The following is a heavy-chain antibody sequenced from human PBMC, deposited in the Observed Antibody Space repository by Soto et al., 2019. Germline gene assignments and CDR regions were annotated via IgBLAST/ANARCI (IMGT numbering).Heavy chain of an antibody. CDR3: ARTLRGRGVKYFDD. CDR1: GDSVSNNSVA. D-gene: IGHD3-10*01. CDR2: TYYRSKWHY. V-gene: IGHV6-1*01. Sequence: SQTLSLTCAISGDSVSNNSVAWNCVRQSPSRGLEWLGRTYYRSKWHYDYAPSVRSRITINPDTSKNHFSLQLNSVSPEDAAVYYCARTLRGRGVKYFDDWGQGTLVTSPQ. J-gene: IGHJ4*02.